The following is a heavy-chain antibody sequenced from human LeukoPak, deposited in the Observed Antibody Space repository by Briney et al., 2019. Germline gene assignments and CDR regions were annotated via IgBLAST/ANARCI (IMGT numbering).Heavy chain of an antibody. D-gene: IGHD2-2*01. CDR2: IYPGDSDT. V-gene: IGHV5-51*01. CDR3: ARSSSYCSSTSCYWAFDY. CDR1: GYSFTSYW. J-gene: IGHJ4*02. Sequence: GESLKISCKGSGYSFTSYWIGWVRQMPGKGLEWMGIIYPGDSDTRYSPSFQGQVTISADKSISTAYLQWSSLKASDTAMYYCARSSSYCSSTSCYWAFDYWGQGTLVTVSS.